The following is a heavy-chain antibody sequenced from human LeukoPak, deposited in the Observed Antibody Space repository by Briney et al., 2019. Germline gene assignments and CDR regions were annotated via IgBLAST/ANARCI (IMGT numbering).Heavy chain of an antibody. V-gene: IGHV3-30*18. CDR2: ISYIGSNI. CDR1: GFTFSSYG. J-gene: IGHJ1*01. CDR3: AKGSSGYGGQYFQN. D-gene: IGHD6-13*01. Sequence: PGGSLRLSCAASGFTFSSYGMNWVRQAPGKGLEWVAAISYIGSNIYYADSVKGRFTISRDNSKNTLYLQMNSLRAEDTAVYYCAKGSSGYGGQYFQNGGQGTLVTVS.